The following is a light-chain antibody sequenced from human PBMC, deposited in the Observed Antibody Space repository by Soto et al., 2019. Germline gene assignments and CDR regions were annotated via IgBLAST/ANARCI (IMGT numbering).Light chain of an antibody. CDR1: SSNIGAGYD. CDR2: GNS. V-gene: IGLV1-40*01. CDR3: QSYDRSLSGVV. Sequence: QSVLTQPPSVSGAPGQRVTISCTGSSSNIGAGYDVHWYQQLPGTAPKLLIYGNSNRPSGVPDRCSGSKSGTSASLAITGLEAEDEADYYCQSYDRSLSGVVFGGGTKVTVL. J-gene: IGLJ2*01.